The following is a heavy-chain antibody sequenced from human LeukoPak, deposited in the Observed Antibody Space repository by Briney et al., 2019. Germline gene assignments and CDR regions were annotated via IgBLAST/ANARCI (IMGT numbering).Heavy chain of an antibody. D-gene: IGHD5-24*01. Sequence: GESLRVSCTASGFAFSSYAISWVRQAPGKGLEWVSYIYSSGHTIYYADTVKVRFTISRDNAKNSLYLQMTSLRAEDTAVYYCATGGWLQPFDYWGQGTLVTVSS. J-gene: IGHJ4*02. CDR2: IYSSGHTI. CDR3: ATGGWLQPFDY. CDR1: GFAFSSYA. V-gene: IGHV3-48*03.